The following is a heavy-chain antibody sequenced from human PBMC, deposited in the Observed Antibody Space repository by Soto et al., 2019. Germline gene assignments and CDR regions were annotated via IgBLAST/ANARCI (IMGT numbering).Heavy chain of an antibody. V-gene: IGHV1-69*01. CDR3: ARGDGVVVNQGFDY. CDR1: GGTFSSYA. D-gene: IGHD3-22*01. CDR2: IIPIFGSA. Sequence: QVQLVQSGAEVKKPGSSVKVSCKASGGTFSSYAISWVRQAPGQGLEWMGGIIPIFGSANYAQKFQGRVTITADESTSPAYMELSSLRSEDTAGYYCARGDGVVVNQGFDYWGQGTLVTVSS. J-gene: IGHJ4*02.